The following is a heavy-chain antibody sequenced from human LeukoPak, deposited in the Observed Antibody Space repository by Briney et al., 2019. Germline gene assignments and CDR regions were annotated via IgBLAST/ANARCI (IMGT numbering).Heavy chain of an antibody. D-gene: IGHD2-15*01. V-gene: IGHV3-23*01. CDR1: GFTFSSYA. CDR2: ISGSGGST. CDR3: AKARAYCSGGDCPGGYYYGMDV. J-gene: IGHJ6*02. Sequence: GGSLRLSCAASGFTFSSYAMSWVRQAPGKGLEWVSAISGSGGSTYYADSVKGRFTMSRDNSKDTLYLQVNNQRAEDTAVYYCAKARAYCSGGDCPGGYYYGMDVWGQGTTVTVSS.